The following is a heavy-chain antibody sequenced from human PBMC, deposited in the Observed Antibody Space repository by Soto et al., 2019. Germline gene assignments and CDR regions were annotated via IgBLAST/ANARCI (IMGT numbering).Heavy chain of an antibody. CDR3: AGGIYGKIRISMRSCEY. CDR1: GGTFSSYA. CDR2: IIPIFGTA. V-gene: IGHV1-69*06. D-gene: IGHD3-22*01. Sequence: SVKVSCKASGGTFSSYAISWVRQAPGQGLEWMGGIIPIFGTANFAQKFQGRVTITADKSTSTAYMELSSLRAEDTAVYYCAGGIYGKIRISMRSCEYWGQVTRVTVS. J-gene: IGHJ1*01.